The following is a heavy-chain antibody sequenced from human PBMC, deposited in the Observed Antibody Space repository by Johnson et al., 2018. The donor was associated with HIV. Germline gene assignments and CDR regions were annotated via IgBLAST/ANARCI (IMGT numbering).Heavy chain of an antibody. CDR3: ARVWVVEVARGAFDI. V-gene: IGHV3-23*04. CDR2: ISGSGGCT. Sequence: EVQLVESGGGVVQPGRSLRLSCVASGFSFSSFAMHWVRQGPGKGLEWVSVISGSGGCTYYADSVKDRFTISRDNSKNTLYLQMNSLRGEDTAVYYCARVWVVEVARGAFDIWGQGTMVTVSS. D-gene: IGHD2-15*01. CDR1: GFSFSSFA. J-gene: IGHJ3*02.